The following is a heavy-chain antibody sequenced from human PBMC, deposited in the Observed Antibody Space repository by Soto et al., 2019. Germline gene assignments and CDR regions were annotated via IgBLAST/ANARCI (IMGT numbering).Heavy chain of an antibody. Sequence: GASVKVSCKASGYTFTSYDINWVRQATGQGLGWMGWMNPNSGNTGYAQKFQGRVTMTRNTSISTAYMELSSLRSEDTAVYYCARGRLNYGDYASDYWGQGTLVTVSS. CDR3: ARGRLNYGDYASDY. J-gene: IGHJ4*02. CDR1: GYTFTSYD. V-gene: IGHV1-8*01. CDR2: MNPNSGNT. D-gene: IGHD4-17*01.